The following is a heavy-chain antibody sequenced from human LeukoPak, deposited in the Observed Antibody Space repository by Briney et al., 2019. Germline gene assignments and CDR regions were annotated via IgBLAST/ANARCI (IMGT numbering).Heavy chain of an antibody. CDR3: VREGSGSGIQPYDY. Sequence: PGGSLRLSCAASGFTLSTYDMHWVRQATGRGLEWVSAIDTAGGKSYSGSVKGRFSISRENAQNSLYLHMNSLRAGDTAVYYCVREGSGSGIQPYDYWGQGTLVTVSS. CDR2: IDTAGGK. CDR1: GFTLSTYD. J-gene: IGHJ4*02. V-gene: IGHV3-13*01. D-gene: IGHD3-10*01.